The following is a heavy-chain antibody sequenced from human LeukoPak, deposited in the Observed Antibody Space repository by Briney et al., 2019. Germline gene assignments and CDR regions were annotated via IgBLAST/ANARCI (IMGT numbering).Heavy chain of an antibody. V-gene: IGHV3-7*03. D-gene: IGHD3-16*01. CDR3: ARGGGLDV. Sequence: GGSLRLSCAASGFTFSAYAMTWVRQAPGKGLEWVASINHNGNVNYYVDSVKGRFTISRDNAKNSLYLQMSNLRAEDTAVYFCARGGGLDVWGQGATVTVSS. J-gene: IGHJ6*02. CDR2: INHNGNVN. CDR1: GFTFSAYA.